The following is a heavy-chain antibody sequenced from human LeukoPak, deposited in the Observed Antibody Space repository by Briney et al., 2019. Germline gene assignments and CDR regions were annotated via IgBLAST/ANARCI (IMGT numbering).Heavy chain of an antibody. D-gene: IGHD5-12*01. CDR1: GGSISSGGYY. CDR2: IYHSGST. Sequence: PSETLSLTCTVSGGSISSGGYYWSWIRQPPGKGLEWIGYIYHSGSTYYNPSLKSRVTISVDRSKNQFSLKLSSVTAADTAVYYCARGSGYRIDYWGQGTLVTVSS. V-gene: IGHV4-30-2*01. J-gene: IGHJ4*02. CDR3: ARGSGYRIDY.